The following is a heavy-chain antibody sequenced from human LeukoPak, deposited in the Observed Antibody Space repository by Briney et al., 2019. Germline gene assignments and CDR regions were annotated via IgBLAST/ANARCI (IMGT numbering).Heavy chain of an antibody. CDR1: GYTLTELS. Sequence: GASVKVSCKVSGYTLTELSMHWVRQAPGKGLEWMRGFDPEDGETIYAQKFQGRVTMTEDTSTDTAYMELSSLRSEDTAVYYCATGTPSTYDFWSVADYWGQGTLVTVSS. CDR2: FDPEDGET. J-gene: IGHJ4*02. CDR3: ATGTPSTYDFWSVADY. V-gene: IGHV1-24*01. D-gene: IGHD3-3*01.